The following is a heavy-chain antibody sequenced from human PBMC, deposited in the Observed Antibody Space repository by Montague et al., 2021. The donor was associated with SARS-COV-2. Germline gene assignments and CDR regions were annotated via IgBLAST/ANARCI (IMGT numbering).Heavy chain of an antibody. J-gene: IGHJ6*02. D-gene: IGHD3-22*01. CDR2: INAGNGNT. CDR3: ARGKDDPSGYYGEYFYHYYGMDV. CDR1: GYTFTNYR. V-gene: IGHV1-3*01. Sequence: SVKVSCKASGYTFTNYRMHLLRQVPGQRLEWMGWINAGNGNTKYSQKFQGRVTITRDTSASTAYMDLSSLRSEDTAVYYCARGKDDPSGYYGEYFYHYYGMDVWGQGTTVTVSS.